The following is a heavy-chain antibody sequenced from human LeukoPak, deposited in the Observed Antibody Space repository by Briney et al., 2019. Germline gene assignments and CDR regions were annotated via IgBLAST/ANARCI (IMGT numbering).Heavy chain of an antibody. CDR3: ARESIVVVPAARGPMDV. V-gene: IGHV1-2*02. CDR1: GYTFTGYY. J-gene: IGHJ6*03. CDR2: INPNSGGT. D-gene: IGHD2-2*01. Sequence: ASVTVSCKASGYTFTGYYMHWVRQAPGQGLEWMGWINPNSGGTNYAQKFQGRVTMTRDTSISTAYMELSRLRSDDTAVYYCARESIVVVPAARGPMDVWGKGTTVTVSS.